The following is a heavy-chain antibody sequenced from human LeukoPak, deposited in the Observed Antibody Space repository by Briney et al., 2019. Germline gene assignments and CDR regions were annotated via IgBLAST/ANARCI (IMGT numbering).Heavy chain of an antibody. D-gene: IGHD6-6*01. V-gene: IGHV5-51*01. CDR2: IYPDDSDT. CDR1: GYSFTNYW. J-gene: IGHJ4*02. CDR3: ARLDGAARNFDY. Sequence: GESLKISCKGSGYSFTNYWIGWVRQLPGKGLEWMEIIYPDDSDTRYSPSFQGQVTISADKSISTAYLQWSSLKASDTAIYYCARLDGAARNFDYWGQGTLVTVSS.